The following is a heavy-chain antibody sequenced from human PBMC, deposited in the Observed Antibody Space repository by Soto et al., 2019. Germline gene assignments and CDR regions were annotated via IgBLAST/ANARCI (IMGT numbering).Heavy chain of an antibody. Sequence: SVKVSCTASGGTFSSYAISWVRQAPGQGLEWMGWIIPIFGTANYAQKLQGRVTITADESTSTAYTELRSLRSDDTAVYYCAIYQDSSGSCDFERCGKGNMVIV. D-gene: IGHD6-19*01. J-gene: IGHJ3*02. CDR3: AIYQDSSGSCDFER. CDR2: IIPIFGTA. V-gene: IGHV1-69*13. CDR1: GGTFSSYA.